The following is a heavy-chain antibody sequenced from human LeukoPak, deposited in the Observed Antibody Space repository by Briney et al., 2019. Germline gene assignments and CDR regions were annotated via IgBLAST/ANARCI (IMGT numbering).Heavy chain of an antibody. Sequence: SGTLSLTCTVSGYSISSGYYWGWIRQPPGKGLEWIGSIHHSGSTYYNPSLKSRVTISVDTSKNQFSLTLSSVTAADTAVYYCARGWDVLVPAALSDLRTFDIWGQGTMVTVSS. CDR1: GYSISSGYY. CDR3: ARGWDVLVPAALSDLRTFDI. CDR2: IHHSGST. J-gene: IGHJ3*02. V-gene: IGHV4-38-2*02. D-gene: IGHD2-2*01.